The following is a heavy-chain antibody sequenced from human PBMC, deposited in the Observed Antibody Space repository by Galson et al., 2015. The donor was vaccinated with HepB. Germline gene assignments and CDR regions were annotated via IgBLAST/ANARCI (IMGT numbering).Heavy chain of an antibody. Sequence: SLRLSCAASGFLFSGYGMHWVRQAPGKGLEWVAVIWYDESNKYYADSVKGRFTISRDNSKNTLYLQMNSLRAEDTAVYYCAAGWGSSRDAEYFQHWGQGTLVTVSS. V-gene: IGHV3-33*01. D-gene: IGHD3-16*01. CDR3: AAGWGSSRDAEYFQH. J-gene: IGHJ1*01. CDR2: IWYDESNK. CDR1: GFLFSGYG.